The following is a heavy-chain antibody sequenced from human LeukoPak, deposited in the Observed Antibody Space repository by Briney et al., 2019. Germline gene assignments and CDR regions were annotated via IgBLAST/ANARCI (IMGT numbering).Heavy chain of an antibody. CDR3: ARSGVGATSDAFDI. CDR1: GYTFTGYY. J-gene: IGHJ3*02. Sequence: ASVKVSCKASGYTFTGYYMHWVRQSPGQGLEWMGWINPNSGGTSYAQKFQGRVTMTRDTSISTAYMELSRLRSDDTAVYYCARSGVGATSDAFDIWGQGTVVTVSS. CDR2: INPNSGGT. D-gene: IGHD1-26*01. V-gene: IGHV1-2*02.